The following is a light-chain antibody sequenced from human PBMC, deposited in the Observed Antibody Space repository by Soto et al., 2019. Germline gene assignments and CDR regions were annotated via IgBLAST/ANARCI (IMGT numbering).Light chain of an antibody. Sequence: EIVMTQSPATLSVSPGERVTLSCRASQSVSYNLAWYQQKPGQAPRLLIYGPSTRATGIPARFSGSGSGTEFTLTISSLQSEDFALYYCQQYNNWPRTFGQGTKVDTK. CDR2: GPS. J-gene: IGKJ1*01. V-gene: IGKV3-15*01. CDR3: QQYNNWPRT. CDR1: QSVSYN.